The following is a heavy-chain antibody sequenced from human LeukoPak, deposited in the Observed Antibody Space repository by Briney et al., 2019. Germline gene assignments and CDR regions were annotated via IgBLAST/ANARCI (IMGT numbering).Heavy chain of an antibody. CDR3: AILYNWNYVFDP. J-gene: IGHJ5*02. V-gene: IGHV4-39*07. D-gene: IGHD1-7*01. CDR1: GDSIGSSSYY. CDR2: IYYTGYT. Sequence: SETLSLTCTVSGDSIGSSSYYWGWIRQPPGTGLEWIGSIYYTGYTYDNPSLRSRITMSVDTSKNQFSLKLSSVTAADTAVYYCAILYNWNYVFDPWGQGTLVTVSS.